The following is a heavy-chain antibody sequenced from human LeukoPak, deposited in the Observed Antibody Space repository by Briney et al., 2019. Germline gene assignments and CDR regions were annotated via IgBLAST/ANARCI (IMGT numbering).Heavy chain of an antibody. CDR3: ATHDPRYYYYMDV. CDR2: INHSGST. D-gene: IGHD3-3*01. J-gene: IGHJ6*03. Sequence: SETLSLTCAVYGGSFSGYYWSWIRQPPGKGLEWIGEINHSGSTNYNPSLKSRVTISVDKSKNQFSLKQSSVTAAATAVYYCATHDPRYYYYMDVWGKGNTLPVSS. V-gene: IGHV4-34*01. CDR1: GGSFSGYY.